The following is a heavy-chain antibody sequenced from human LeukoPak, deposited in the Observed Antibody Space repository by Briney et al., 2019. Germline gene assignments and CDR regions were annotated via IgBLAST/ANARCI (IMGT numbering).Heavy chain of an antibody. D-gene: IGHD5-12*01. V-gene: IGHV4-59*01. CDR2: IYYSGST. CDR1: GGSISSYY. J-gene: IGHJ4*02. Sequence: SETLSLTCTVSGGSISSYYWSWIRQPPGKGLEWIGYIYYSGSTNYNPSLKSRVTISVDSSKNQFSLKLSSVTAADTAVYYCARGRGSGYPDFDYWGQGTLVTVSS. CDR3: ARGRGSGYPDFDY.